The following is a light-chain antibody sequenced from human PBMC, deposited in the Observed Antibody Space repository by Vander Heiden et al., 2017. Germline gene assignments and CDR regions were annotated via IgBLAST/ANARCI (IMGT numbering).Light chain of an antibody. CDR1: QSVSSY. CDR3: QQRSNWPRT. V-gene: IGKV3-11*01. CDR2: DAS. Sequence: ATLSCRASQSVSSYLAWYQQKPGQAPRLLIYDASNRETGIPARFSGSGSGTDFTLTISSLEPEDFAVYYCQQRSNWPRTFGQGTKVEIK. J-gene: IGKJ1*01.